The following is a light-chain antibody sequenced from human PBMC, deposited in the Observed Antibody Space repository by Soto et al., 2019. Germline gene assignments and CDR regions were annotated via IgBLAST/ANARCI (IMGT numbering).Light chain of an antibody. CDR3: QQRDT. J-gene: IGKJ2*01. CDR1: QSVSSY. CDR2: DAS. V-gene: IGKV3-11*01. Sequence: EIVLTQSPGTLSLSPGERATLSCRASQSVSSYLAWYQQKPGQAPRLLINDASNRATGIPSRFSGSGSGTDFTLTISSLEPEDFAMYYCQQRDTFGQGTRLEIK.